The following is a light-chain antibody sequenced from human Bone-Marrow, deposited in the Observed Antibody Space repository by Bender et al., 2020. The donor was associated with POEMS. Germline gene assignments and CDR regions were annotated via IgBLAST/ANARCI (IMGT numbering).Light chain of an antibody. V-gene: IGLV2-8*01. CDR3: TSYAGSNTWV. CDR1: SSDVGAYNY. Sequence: QSALTQPPSASGSPGQSVTISCTGTSSDVGAYNYVSWYQQHPGKAPKLVIHDVSKRPSGVPDRFSGSKSGNTASLTVSGLQAEDEADYYCTSYAGSNTWVFGGGTKLTVL. CDR2: DVS. J-gene: IGLJ3*02.